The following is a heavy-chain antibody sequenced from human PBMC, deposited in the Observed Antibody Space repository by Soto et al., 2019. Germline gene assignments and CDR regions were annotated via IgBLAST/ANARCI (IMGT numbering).Heavy chain of an antibody. V-gene: IGHV4-31*03. CDR1: VGSISSGGYY. Sequence: QVQLQESGPGLVKPSQTLSLTCTVSVGSISSGGYYWSWIRQHPGKGLEWMGYIYYSGSTYYNPSLKSRVTISVDTSKNQFSLKLSSVTAADTAVYYCARGYCSGGSCKGYFQHWGQGTLVTVSS. CDR3: ARGYCSGGSCKGYFQH. CDR2: IYYSGST. D-gene: IGHD2-15*01. J-gene: IGHJ1*01.